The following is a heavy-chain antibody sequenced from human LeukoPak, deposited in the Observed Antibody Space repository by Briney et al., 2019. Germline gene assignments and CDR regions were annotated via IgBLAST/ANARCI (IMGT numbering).Heavy chain of an antibody. CDR1: RFTFSTYG. CDR3: AKVFCSGGSCYPHTFDY. D-gene: IGHD2-15*01. J-gene: IGHJ4*02. CDR2: IRNDGSIK. V-gene: IGHV3-30*02. Sequence: GGSLRLSCAASRFTFSTYGMHWVRQAPGKGLDWVAFIRNDGSIKYYADSVNGRFTISRDNSENTLYLQMNSLRPEDTAMYYCAKVFCSGGSCYPHTFDYWGQGILVTVSS.